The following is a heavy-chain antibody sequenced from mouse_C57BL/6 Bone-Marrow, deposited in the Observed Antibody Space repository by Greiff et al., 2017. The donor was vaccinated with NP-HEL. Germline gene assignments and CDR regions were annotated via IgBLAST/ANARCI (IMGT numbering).Heavy chain of an antibody. V-gene: IGHV3-8*01. D-gene: IGHD2-2*01. J-gene: IGHJ4*01. Sequence: EVQLQQSGPGLAKPSQTLSLTCSVTGYSITSDYWNWIRKFPGNKLEYMGYISYSGSTYYNPSLKSRISITRDTSKNPYYLQLNSVTTEDTATYYCARSPLWLRRNYYAMDYWGQGTSVTVSS. CDR2: ISYSGST. CDR3: ARSPLWLRRNYYAMDY. CDR1: GYSITSDY.